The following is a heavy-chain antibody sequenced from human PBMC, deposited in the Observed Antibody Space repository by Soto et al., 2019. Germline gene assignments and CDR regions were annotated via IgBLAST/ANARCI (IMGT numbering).Heavy chain of an antibody. D-gene: IGHD1-26*01. CDR3: ADGRDYFNYFDY. Sequence: SETLSLTCTVSGGSISSSSYYWGWIRQPPGKGLEWIGSIYYSGSTYYNPSLKSRVTISVDTSKNQFSLKLSSVTAADTAVYYCADGRDYFNYFDYWGQGTLVTVSS. V-gene: IGHV4-39*01. CDR2: IYYSGST. CDR1: GGSISSSSYY. J-gene: IGHJ4*02.